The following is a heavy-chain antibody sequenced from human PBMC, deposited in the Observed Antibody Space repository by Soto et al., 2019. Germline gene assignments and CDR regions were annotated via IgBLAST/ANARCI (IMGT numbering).Heavy chain of an antibody. V-gene: IGHV3-15*07. D-gene: IGHD3-3*01. CDR3: NSYPDFWGGHTPL. J-gene: IGHJ4*02. CDR2: VKSKADGGTA. Sequence: EVQLVESGGGLVQPGGSLRLSCAASGFSITNTWMHWVRQAPGKGLEWVGRVKSKADGGTADYAAPVKGRFTVSRDDSKNKKYLQMNSLKIEDTAVYYCNSYPDFWGGHTPLWGQGTLVTVSS. CDR1: GFSITNTW.